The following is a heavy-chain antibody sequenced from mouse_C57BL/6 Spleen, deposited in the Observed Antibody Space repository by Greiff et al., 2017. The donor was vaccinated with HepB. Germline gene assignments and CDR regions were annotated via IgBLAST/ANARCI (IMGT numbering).Heavy chain of an antibody. Sequence: QVQLKESGAELVKPGASVKISCKASGYAFSSYWMNWVKQRPGKGLEWIGQIYPGDGDTNYNGKFKGKATLTADKSSSTAYMQLSSLTSEDSAVYFCARGHYYGSRNYAMDYWGQGTSVTVSS. CDR2: IYPGDGDT. CDR1: GYAFSSYW. CDR3: ARGHYYGSRNYAMDY. J-gene: IGHJ4*01. D-gene: IGHD1-1*01. V-gene: IGHV1-80*01.